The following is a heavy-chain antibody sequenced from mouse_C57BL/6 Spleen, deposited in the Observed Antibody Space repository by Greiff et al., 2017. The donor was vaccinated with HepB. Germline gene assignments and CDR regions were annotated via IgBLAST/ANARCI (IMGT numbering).Heavy chain of an antibody. V-gene: IGHV1-82*01. D-gene: IGHD1-1*01. CDR2: IYPGDGDT. CDR3: AHYYGSSYYFDY. CDR1: GYAFSSSW. J-gene: IGHJ2*01. Sequence: VKLMESGPELVKPGASVKISCKASGYAFSSSWMNWVKQRPGKGLEWIGRIYPGDGDTNYNGKFKGKATLTADKSSSTAYMQLSSLTSEDSAVYFCAHYYGSSYYFDYWGQGTTLTGSS.